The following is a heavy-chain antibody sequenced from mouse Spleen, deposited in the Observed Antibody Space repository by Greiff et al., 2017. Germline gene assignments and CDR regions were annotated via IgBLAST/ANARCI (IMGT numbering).Heavy chain of an antibody. CDR3: ARSRGSSPWFAY. D-gene: IGHD1-1*01. Sequence: QVQLKQPGAELVKPGASVKLSCKASGYTFTSYWMHWVKQRPGRGLEWIGRIDPNSGGTKYNEKFKSKATLTVDKPSSTAYMQLSSLTSEDSAVYYCARSRGSSPWFAYWGQGTLVTVSA. CDR1: GYTFTSYW. J-gene: IGHJ3*01. CDR2: IDPNSGGT. V-gene: IGHV1-72*01.